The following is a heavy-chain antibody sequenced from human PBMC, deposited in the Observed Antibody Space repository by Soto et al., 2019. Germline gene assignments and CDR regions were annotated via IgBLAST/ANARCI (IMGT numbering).Heavy chain of an antibody. CDR1: GYRFTSYW. Sequence: GSLKISSKGCGYRFTSYWISWVRQMPGKGLEWMGSIDPSDSYTNYSPSFQGHVTISADKSISTAYLQWSSLKASDTAMYYCPSSTIVVVPAATNHYYYYYGMDVWGQGTTVTVSS. D-gene: IGHD2-2*01. J-gene: IGHJ6*02. V-gene: IGHV5-10-1*01. CDR2: IDPSDSYT. CDR3: PSSTIVVVPAATNHYYYYYGMDV.